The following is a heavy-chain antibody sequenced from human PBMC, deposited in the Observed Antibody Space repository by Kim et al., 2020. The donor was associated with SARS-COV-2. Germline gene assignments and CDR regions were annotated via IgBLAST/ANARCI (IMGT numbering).Heavy chain of an antibody. CDR1: GFTFSSYS. CDR3: ARSIVVELTASDQPTYYFDY. D-gene: IGHD2-15*01. J-gene: IGHJ4*02. CDR2: ISSSRSYI. V-gene: IGHV3-21*01. Sequence: GGSLRLSCAASGFTFSSYSMNWVRQAPGKGLEWVSSISSSRSYINYADSVKGRFTISRDNAKKSLFLQMKGLRAEDTALYYCARSIVVELTASDQPTYYFDYWGQGALVTVSS.